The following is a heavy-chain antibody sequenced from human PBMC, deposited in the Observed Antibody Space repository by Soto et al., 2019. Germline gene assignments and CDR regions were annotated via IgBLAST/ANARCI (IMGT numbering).Heavy chain of an antibody. CDR3: ARASSRYYGDYFDY. CDR1: GYTFTSYD. CDR2: MNPNSGNT. D-gene: IGHD4-17*01. V-gene: IGHV1-8*01. Sequence: QVQLVQSGAEVKKPGASVKVSCKASGYTFTSYDINWVRQATGQGLEWMGWMNPNSGNTGYAQKFQGRVTMTRTTPISKAYMELSSLRSEDTAVYYCARASSRYYGDYFDYWGQGTLVTVSS. J-gene: IGHJ4*02.